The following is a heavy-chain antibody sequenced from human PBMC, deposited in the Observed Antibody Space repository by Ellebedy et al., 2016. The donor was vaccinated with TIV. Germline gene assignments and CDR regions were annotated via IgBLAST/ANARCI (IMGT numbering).Heavy chain of an antibody. CDR2: ISSSSSYI. V-gene: IGHV3-11*06. CDR3: ARWTDYYDSSGYPYYFDY. Sequence: GESLKISCAASGFTFSDYYMSWIRQAPGKGLEWVSSISSSSSYIYYADSVKGRFTISRDNAKNSLYLQMNSLRAEDTAVYYCARWTDYYDSSGYPYYFDYWGQGTLVTVSS. J-gene: IGHJ4*02. CDR1: GFTFSDYY. D-gene: IGHD3-22*01.